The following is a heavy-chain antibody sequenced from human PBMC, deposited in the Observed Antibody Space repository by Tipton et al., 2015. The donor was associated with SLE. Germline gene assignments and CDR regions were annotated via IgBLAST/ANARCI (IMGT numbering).Heavy chain of an antibody. Sequence: SLRLSCAASGFTFSSYAMHWVRQAPGKGLEWVAVISYDGSNKYYADSVKGRFTISRDNSKNTLYLHMSSLRVDDTAVYYCARGLAYYFDSWGQGTLVTVSS. CDR1: GFTFSSYA. D-gene: IGHD2-21*01. CDR2: ISYDGSNK. V-gene: IGHV3-30*04. CDR3: ARGLAYYFDS. J-gene: IGHJ4*02.